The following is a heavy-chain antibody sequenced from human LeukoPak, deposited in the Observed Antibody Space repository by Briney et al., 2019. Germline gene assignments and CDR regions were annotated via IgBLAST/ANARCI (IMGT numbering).Heavy chain of an antibody. D-gene: IGHD3-3*01. Sequence: SETLSLTCAVSGYSISSGYYWGWIRQPPGKGLEWIGSIYHSGSTYYNPSLKSRVTISVDTSKNQFSLKPSSVTAADTAVYYCARDSAGVDFWSEPRNWFDPWGQGTLVTVSS. CDR1: GYSISSGYY. CDR2: IYHSGST. V-gene: IGHV4-38-2*02. J-gene: IGHJ5*02. CDR3: ARDSAGVDFWSEPRNWFDP.